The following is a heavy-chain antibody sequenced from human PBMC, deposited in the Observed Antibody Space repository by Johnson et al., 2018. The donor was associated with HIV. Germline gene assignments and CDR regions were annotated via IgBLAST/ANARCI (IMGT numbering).Heavy chain of an antibody. V-gene: IGHV3-66*01. CDR2: IYSGGST. D-gene: IGHD3-22*01. CDR3: AATYYYDSSGSRYPFDI. Sequence: VQLVESGGGLVQPGGSLRLSCAASGFTVSSNYITWVRQAPGKGLEWVSVIYSGGSTYYADSVKGRFTIYRDKSKTTLYLQMNSLSAEDTAVYYCAATYYYDSSGSRYPFDIWGQGTMVTVSS. J-gene: IGHJ3*02. CDR1: GFTVSSNY.